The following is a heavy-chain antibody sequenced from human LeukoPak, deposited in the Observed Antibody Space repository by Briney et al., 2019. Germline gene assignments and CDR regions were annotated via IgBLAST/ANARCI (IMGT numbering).Heavy chain of an antibody. CDR1: GFTFSSYA. D-gene: IGHD3-10*01. V-gene: IGHV3-23*01. J-gene: IGHJ4*02. CDR3: ARRPFGADY. Sequence: GGSLRLSCAASGFTFSSYAMSWVRQAPGKGLEWVSAISGRGGSTYYADSVKGRFTISRDNAKNSVYLQMNSLRVEDTAVYYCARRPFGADYWGQGTLVTVSS. CDR2: ISGRGGST.